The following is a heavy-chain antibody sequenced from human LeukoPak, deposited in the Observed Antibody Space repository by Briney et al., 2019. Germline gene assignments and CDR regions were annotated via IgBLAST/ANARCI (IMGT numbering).Heavy chain of an antibody. J-gene: IGHJ4*02. D-gene: IGHD2-21*02. CDR2: ISAGGGST. Sequence: GGSLRLSCAASGFTFTSYALSWVRQAPGKGLEWVSAISAGGGSTYDADSVKGRFTISSDNSKNTVYLQMTSLRVDDTAVYYCAKFDRTATYFGSWGQGTLVTISS. CDR1: GFTFTSYA. CDR3: AKFDRTATYFGS. V-gene: IGHV3-23*01.